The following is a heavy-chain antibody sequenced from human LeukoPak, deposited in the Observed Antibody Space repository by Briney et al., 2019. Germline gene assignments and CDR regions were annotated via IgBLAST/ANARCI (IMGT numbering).Heavy chain of an antibody. CDR3: TKNTGDFDV. CDR2: IKRVAEGGAA. Sequence: GGSLRLSCEFSSLIFSHAWMNWVRQAPGKGLEWVGRIKRVAEGGAAEYSTPVKGRFTISRDDSKKMVYLQMDNLNTEDTAMYYCTKNTGDFDVWGQGTMVIVSS. D-gene: IGHD2-8*02. J-gene: IGHJ3*01. V-gene: IGHV3-15*07. CDR1: SLIFSHAW.